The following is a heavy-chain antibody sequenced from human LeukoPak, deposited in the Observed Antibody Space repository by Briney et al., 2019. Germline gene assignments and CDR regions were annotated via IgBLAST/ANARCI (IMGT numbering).Heavy chain of an antibody. Sequence: RPSETLSLTCAVYGVSVSGYYWSWIRQPPGKGLEWIGEISHRGRTHYNPSLKGRVTMSVDTSKNQFALEVDSVTAADTAVYYCARIPLYFLEPFDYWGQGSLVTVSS. J-gene: IGHJ4*02. D-gene: IGHD3-3*01. CDR1: GVSVSGYY. CDR3: ARIPLYFLEPFDY. V-gene: IGHV4-34*01. CDR2: ISHRGRT.